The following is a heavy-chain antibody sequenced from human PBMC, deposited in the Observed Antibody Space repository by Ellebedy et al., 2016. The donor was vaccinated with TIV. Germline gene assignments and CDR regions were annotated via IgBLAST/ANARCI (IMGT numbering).Heavy chain of an antibody. CDR1: GFTFSSYA. CDR2: ISGSAVNT. CDR3: AKDRYSDRGRYFDY. D-gene: IGHD4-17*01. V-gene: IGHV3-23*01. J-gene: IGHJ4*02. Sequence: GGSLRLXCAASGFTFSSYAMNWVRQAPGKGLEWVSAISGSAVNTYYADSVKGRFTISRDNSKNTLNLQMNSLRAEDTAVYYCAKDRYSDRGRYFDYWGQGTLVTVSS.